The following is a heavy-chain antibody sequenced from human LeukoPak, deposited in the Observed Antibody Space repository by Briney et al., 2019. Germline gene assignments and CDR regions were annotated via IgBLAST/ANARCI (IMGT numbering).Heavy chain of an antibody. V-gene: IGHV3-33*01. CDR2: IWYDGSNK. CDR3: ARDFSRYSGSYVDH. J-gene: IGHJ5*02. CDR1: GFTFSGYA. D-gene: IGHD1-26*01. Sequence: GGSLRLSCAASGFTFSGYAMHWVRQAPGKGLEWVAVIWYDGSNKEYGDSVKGRFTISRDNSKNTLFLQMSSLRAEDTAVYYCARDFSRYSGSYVDHWGQGTLVTVSS.